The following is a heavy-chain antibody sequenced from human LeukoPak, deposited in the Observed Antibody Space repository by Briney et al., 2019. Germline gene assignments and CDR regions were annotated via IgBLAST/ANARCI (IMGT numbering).Heavy chain of an antibody. D-gene: IGHD2-2*01. J-gene: IGHJ4*02. CDR3: ARLCYQQCYFDY. CDR2: IYHSATT. V-gene: IGHV4-39*01. Sequence: SETLSLTCTVSGGSISNTNYYWAWIRQPPGKGLEWIGSIYHSATTYYNPSLESRASMSVDTSKNQFSLKLSSVTAADTAAYHCARLCYQQCYFDYWGQGTLVTVSS. CDR1: GGSISNTNYY.